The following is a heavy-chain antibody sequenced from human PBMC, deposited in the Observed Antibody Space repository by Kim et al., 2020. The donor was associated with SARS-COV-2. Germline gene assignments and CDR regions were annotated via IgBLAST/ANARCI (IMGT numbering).Heavy chain of an antibody. V-gene: IGHV1-2*02. D-gene: IGHD6-19*01. J-gene: IGHJ3*02. CDR3: ARATSQGYSSGWKRGAFDI. CDR1: GYTFTGYY. Sequence: ASVKVSCKASGYTFTGYYMHWVRQAPGQGLEWMGWINPNSGGTNYAQKFQGRVTMTRDTSISTAYMELSRLRSDDTAVYYCARATSQGYSSGWKRGAFDIWGQGTMVTDSS. CDR2: INPNSGGT.